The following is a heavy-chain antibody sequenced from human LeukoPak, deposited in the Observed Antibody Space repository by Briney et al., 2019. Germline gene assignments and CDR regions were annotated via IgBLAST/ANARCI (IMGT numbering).Heavy chain of an antibody. J-gene: IGHJ4*02. CDR2: ISYDGSNK. CDR1: GFTFSSYS. V-gene: IGHV3-30*03. CDR3: ARAPSSIAARSHFDY. Sequence: PGGSLRLSCAASGFTFSSYSMNWVRQAPGKGLEWVAVISYDGSNKYYADSVKGRFTISRDNSKNTLYLQMNSLRAEDTAVYYCARAPSSIAARSHFDYWGQGTLVTVSS. D-gene: IGHD6-6*01.